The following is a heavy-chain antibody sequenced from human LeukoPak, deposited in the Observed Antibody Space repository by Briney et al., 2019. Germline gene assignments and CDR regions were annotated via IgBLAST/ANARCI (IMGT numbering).Heavy chain of an antibody. V-gene: IGHV4-39*07. CDR3: ARDNRWQYAFDI. CDR1: GGSISSSSYY. J-gene: IGHJ3*02. D-gene: IGHD4-23*01. CDR2: IYYSGST. Sequence: SETLSLTCTVSGGSISSSSYYWGWIRQPPGKGLEWIGSIYYSGSTYYNPSLKSRVTISVDTSKNQFSLKLSSVTAADTAVYYCARDNRWQYAFDIWGQGTMVTVSS.